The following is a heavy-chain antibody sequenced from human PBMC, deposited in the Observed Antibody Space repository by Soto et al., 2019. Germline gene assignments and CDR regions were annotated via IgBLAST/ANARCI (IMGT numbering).Heavy chain of an antibody. J-gene: IGHJ4*02. CDR3: ARGGGYSYGYVVY. CDR1: GFTFSSYA. CDR2: AGGNGGGT. Sequence: EVQLLESGGGLVQPGGSLRLSCAASGFTFSSYAMSWVRQARGKGLEWVSAAGGNGGGTYYADSVKGRFTISRDNSKNTLYRQMNSLIAEDTALYYCARGGGYSYGYVVYWGQGTLVTVSS. V-gene: IGHV3-23*01. D-gene: IGHD5-18*01.